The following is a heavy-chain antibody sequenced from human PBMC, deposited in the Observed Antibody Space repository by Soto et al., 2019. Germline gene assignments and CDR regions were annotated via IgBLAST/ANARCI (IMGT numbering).Heavy chain of an antibody. Sequence: GGSLRLSCAASGFTFSSYGMHWVRQAPGKGLEWVAVISYDGSNKYYADSVKGRFTISRDNSKNTLYLQMNSLRAEDTAVYYCAKEGADYGGARPNYYYYYMDVWGKGTTVTVSS. CDR2: ISYDGSNK. D-gene: IGHD4-17*01. J-gene: IGHJ6*03. CDR1: GFTFSSYG. CDR3: AKEGADYGGARPNYYYYYMDV. V-gene: IGHV3-30*18.